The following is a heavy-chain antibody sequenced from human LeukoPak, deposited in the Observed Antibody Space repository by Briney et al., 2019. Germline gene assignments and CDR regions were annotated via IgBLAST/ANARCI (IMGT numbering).Heavy chain of an antibody. D-gene: IGHD3-10*01. V-gene: IGHV3-23*01. CDR3: AKDPGDSPRAFDI. J-gene: IGHJ3*02. Sequence: GGSLRLSCAASGFTFSSYAMSWVRQAPGKGLEWVSVISGSGTSTYYADSVKGRFTISRDNSKNTLYLQMNSLRAEDTAVYYCAKDPGDSPRAFDIWGQGTMVTVSS. CDR2: ISGSGTST. CDR1: GFTFSSYA.